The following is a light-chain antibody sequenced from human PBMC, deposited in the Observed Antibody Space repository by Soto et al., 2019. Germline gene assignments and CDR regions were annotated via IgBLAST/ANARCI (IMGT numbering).Light chain of an antibody. CDR3: QQYGSSPWT. CDR2: GAS. J-gene: IGKJ1*01. Sequence: IVLTQAPGTLSLSSGGRATLSCRASQSVSSGHLAWYQQKPGQAPRLLIYGASSRATGIPDRFSGSGSGTDFALTINRLETEDFAVYYCQQYGSSPWTFGQGTKVDIK. CDR1: QSVSSGH. V-gene: IGKV3-20*01.